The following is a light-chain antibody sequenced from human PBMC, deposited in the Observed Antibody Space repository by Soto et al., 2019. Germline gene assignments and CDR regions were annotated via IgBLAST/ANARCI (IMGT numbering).Light chain of an antibody. V-gene: IGKV3-20*01. Sequence: PGERATLSCRASQSVSSSYLAWYQQKPGQAPRLLIFGASNRATGIPDSXXGSGXGTAFTLPISGREPEDLAGYYXXXYDGSLWTFGQGTKVEIK. CDR1: QSVSSSY. J-gene: IGKJ1*01. CDR2: GAS. CDR3: XXYDGSLWT.